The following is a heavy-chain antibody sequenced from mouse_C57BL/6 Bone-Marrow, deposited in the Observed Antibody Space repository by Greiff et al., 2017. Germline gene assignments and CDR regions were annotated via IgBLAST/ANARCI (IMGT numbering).Heavy chain of an antibody. CDR3: AKGPFTVVADYYAMDY. CDR1: GFSFTSYG. D-gene: IGHD1-1*01. V-gene: IGHV2-3*01. J-gene: IGHJ4*01. Sequence: VQLQQSGPGLVAPSQSLSITCTVSGFSFTSYGVSWVRQPPGKGLEWLGVIWGDGSTNYHSALISRLSISKDNSKSQVFLKLNSLQTDDTATYYCAKGPFTVVADYYAMDYWGQGTSVTVSS. CDR2: IWGDGST.